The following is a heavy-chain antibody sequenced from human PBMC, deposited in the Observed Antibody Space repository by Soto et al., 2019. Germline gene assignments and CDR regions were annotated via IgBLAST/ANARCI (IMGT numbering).Heavy chain of an antibody. D-gene: IGHD4-17*01. CDR2: IYSGGTT. J-gene: IGHJ4*02. Sequence: EVQRVESGGGLVQPGGSLRLSCAASGFTVSSNYMSWVRQAPGKGLEWVSVIYSGGTTYYADSVKGRFTISRDNSKNTLNLQMNSLRAEDTAVYYCARGGSYGGNSEGEIDYWGQGTLVTVSS. CDR1: GFTVSSNY. CDR3: ARGGSYGGNSEGEIDY. V-gene: IGHV3-66*01.